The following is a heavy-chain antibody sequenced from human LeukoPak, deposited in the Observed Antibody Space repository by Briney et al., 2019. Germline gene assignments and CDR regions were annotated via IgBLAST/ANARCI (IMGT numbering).Heavy chain of an antibody. Sequence: SQTLSLTCAISGDSVSSNSAAWNWIRQSPSRGLEWLGRTYYRSKWYYDYAVAVKSRISINPDTSKNQFSLQLSSVTPEDTAVYYCAREGCSSTSCYYFQHWGQGTLVTVSS. V-gene: IGHV6-1*01. CDR1: GDSVSSNSAA. J-gene: IGHJ1*01. CDR3: AREGCSSTSCYYFQH. D-gene: IGHD2-2*01. CDR2: TYYRSKWYY.